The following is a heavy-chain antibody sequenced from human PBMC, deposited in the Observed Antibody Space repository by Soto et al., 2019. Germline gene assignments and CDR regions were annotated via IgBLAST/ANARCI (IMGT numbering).Heavy chain of an antibody. Sequence: SETLSLTCTVSGGSISSYYWSWTRQPPGKGLEWIGYIYYSGSTNYNPSLKSRVTISVDTSKNQFSLKLSSVTAADTAVYYCARLKSWELRYYFDYWGQGTLVTVSS. CDR2: IYYSGST. J-gene: IGHJ4*02. CDR3: ARLKSWELRYYFDY. D-gene: IGHD1-26*01. V-gene: IGHV4-59*01. CDR1: GGSISSYY.